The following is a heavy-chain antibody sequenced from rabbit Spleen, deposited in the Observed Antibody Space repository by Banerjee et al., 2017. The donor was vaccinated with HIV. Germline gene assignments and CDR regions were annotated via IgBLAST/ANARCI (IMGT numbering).Heavy chain of an antibody. Sequence: QEQLEESGGDLVKPEGSLALTCTASGFSFSSSYWICWVRQAPGKGLEWIACIYAGSSGSTYYASWVNGRFSISRSTSLNTVTLQMTSLTAADTATYFCARDGGGSGGYALDLWGPGTLVTVS. CDR2: IYAGSSGST. D-gene: IGHD1-1*01. CDR3: ARDGGGSGGYALDL. V-gene: IGHV1S45*01. J-gene: IGHJ4*01. CDR1: GFSFSSSYW.